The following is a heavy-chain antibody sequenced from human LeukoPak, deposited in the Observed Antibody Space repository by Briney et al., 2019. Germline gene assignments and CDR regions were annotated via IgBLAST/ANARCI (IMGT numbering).Heavy chain of an antibody. Sequence: GGSLRLSCAASGFTFSSYAMSWVRQAPGKGLEWVSAISGSGGSTYYADSVKGRFTISRDNSKNTLYLQMNSLRAEDTAVYYRAKDKDIMIVVVITNWGQGTLVTVSS. CDR3: AKDKDIMIVVVITN. CDR2: ISGSGGST. J-gene: IGHJ4*02. D-gene: IGHD3-22*01. CDR1: GFTFSSYA. V-gene: IGHV3-23*01.